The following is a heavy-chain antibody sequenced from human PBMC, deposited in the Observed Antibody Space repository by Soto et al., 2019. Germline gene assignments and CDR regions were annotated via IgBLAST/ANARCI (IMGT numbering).Heavy chain of an antibody. CDR1: GYPFTTYY. CDR2: IDPRSGGT. J-gene: IGHJ4*02. Sequence: HVQLVQSGTEVKKPGASVRVSCMVSGYPFTTYYIHWVRQAPGQGLEWMGWIDPRSGGTVYEQKFQGRVTLTRDTSISTVYMDLSGLTSDDTALYYCATADYGIFPYWGQGSLVNVSS. V-gene: IGHV1-2*02. CDR3: ATADYGIFPY. D-gene: IGHD3-10*01.